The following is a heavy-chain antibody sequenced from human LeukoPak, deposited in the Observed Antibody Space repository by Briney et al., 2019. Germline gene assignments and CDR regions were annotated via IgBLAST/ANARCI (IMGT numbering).Heavy chain of an antibody. CDR1: GFTFSSYA. D-gene: IGHD3-10*01. CDR2: ISYDGSNK. V-gene: IGHV3-30-3*01. CDR3: ASLPRSPPLLLPGPDAFDI. J-gene: IGHJ3*02. Sequence: PGGSLRLSCAASGFTFSSYAMHWVRQAPGKGLEWVAVISYDGSNKYYADSVKGRFTISRDNSKNTLYLQMNSLRAEDTAVYYCASLPRSPPLLLPGPDAFDIWGQGTMVTVSS.